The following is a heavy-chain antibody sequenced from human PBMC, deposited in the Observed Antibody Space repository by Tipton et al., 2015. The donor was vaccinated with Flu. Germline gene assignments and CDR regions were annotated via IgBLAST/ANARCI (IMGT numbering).Heavy chain of an antibody. J-gene: IGHJ4*02. D-gene: IGHD2-2*01. V-gene: IGHV4-39*07. CDR1: GGSISSSSYY. Sequence: TLSLTCTVSGGSISSSSYYWGWIRQPPGKGLEWIGSIYYSGSTNYNPSLKSRVTISVDTSKNQFSLKLSSVTAADTAVYYCARGRRCSSTSCYHKSHRGYYFDYWGQGTLVTVSS. CDR3: ARGRRCSSTSCYHKSHRGYYFDY. CDR2: IYYSGST.